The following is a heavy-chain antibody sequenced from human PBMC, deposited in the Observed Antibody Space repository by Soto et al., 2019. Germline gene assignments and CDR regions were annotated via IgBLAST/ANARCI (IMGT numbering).Heavy chain of an antibody. D-gene: IGHD6-13*01. V-gene: IGHV3-23*01. CDR1: GFTFSSYA. Sequence: PGGSLRLSCAASGFTFSSYAINWVRQAPGKGLEWVSGISGNSGSTCYADSVKGRFTISRDNAKNSLYLQMNSLYCAKDMRYSVAFDIWGQGTMVTVSS. J-gene: IGHJ3*02. CDR3: AFDI. CDR2: ISGNSGST.